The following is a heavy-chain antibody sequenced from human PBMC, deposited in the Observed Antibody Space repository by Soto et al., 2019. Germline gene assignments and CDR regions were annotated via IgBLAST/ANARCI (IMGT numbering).Heavy chain of an antibody. D-gene: IGHD3-22*01. CDR3: TTNYYDSSGYDNWFDP. V-gene: IGHV3-48*01. J-gene: IGHJ5*02. Sequence: HPGGSLRLSCAASGFTFSSYSMNWVRQAPGKGLEWVSYISSSSSTIYYADSVKGRFTISRDDSKSIAHLQMNSLKTEDTAVYYCTTNYYDSSGYDNWFDPWGQGTLVTVSS. CDR1: GFTFSSYS. CDR2: ISSSSSTI.